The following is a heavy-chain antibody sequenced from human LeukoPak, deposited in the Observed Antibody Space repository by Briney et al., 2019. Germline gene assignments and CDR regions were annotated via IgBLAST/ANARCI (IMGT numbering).Heavy chain of an antibody. D-gene: IGHD3-22*01. CDR3: ATGRSGYYSNWFDP. J-gene: IGHJ5*02. V-gene: IGHV4-4*07. Sequence: SETLSLTCTVSGGSISSYYWRWIRQPAGKGLEWIGRIYTSGSTNYNPSLKSRVTMSVDTSKNQFSLKLSSVTAADTAVYYCATGRSGYYSNWFDPWGQGTLVTVSS. CDR2: IYTSGST. CDR1: GGSISSYY.